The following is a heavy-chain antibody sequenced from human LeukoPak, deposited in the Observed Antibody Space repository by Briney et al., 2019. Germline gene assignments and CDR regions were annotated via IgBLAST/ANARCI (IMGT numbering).Heavy chain of an antibody. CDR2: ISSSSSYI. D-gene: IGHD4-17*01. CDR3: ARDYGDYVGGYYYYGMDV. CDR1: GFTFGGYD. J-gene: IGHJ6*02. Sequence: GGSLRLSCAASGFTFGGYDMNWVRQAPGKGLEWVSSISSSSSYIYYADSVKGRFTISRDNAKNSLYLQMNSLRAEDTAVYYCARDYGDYVGGYYYYGMDVWGQGTTVTVSS. V-gene: IGHV3-21*01.